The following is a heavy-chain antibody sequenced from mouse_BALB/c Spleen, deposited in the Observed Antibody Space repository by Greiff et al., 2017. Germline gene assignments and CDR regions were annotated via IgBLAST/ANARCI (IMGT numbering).Heavy chain of an antibody. CDR2: IWAGGST. CDR1: GFSLTSYG. J-gene: IGHJ4*01. CDR3: ARAYYYGSTSYAMDY. D-gene: IGHD1-1*01. V-gene: IGHV2-9*02. Sequence: VNVVESGPGLVAPSQSLSITCTVSGFSLTSYGVHWVRQPPGKGLEWLGVIWAGGSTNYNSALMSRLSISKDNSKSQVFLKMNSLQTDDTAMYYCARAYYYGSTSYAMDYWGQGTSVTVSS.